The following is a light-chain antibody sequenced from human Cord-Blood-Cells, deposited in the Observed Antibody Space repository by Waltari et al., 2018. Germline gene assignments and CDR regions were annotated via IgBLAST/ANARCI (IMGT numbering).Light chain of an antibody. CDR2: EVS. V-gene: IGLV2-14*01. CDR3: SSYTSSSTWV. J-gene: IGLJ3*02. Sequence: QSALTHPASVSGSPGQSITLSCTGTSSDVGGYNSVSWYPQHPGKAPNLIIYEVSKRPSGVSNRFSGSKSGNTASLTISGLQAEDEADYYCSSYTSSSTWVFGGGTKLTVL. CDR1: SSDVGGYNS.